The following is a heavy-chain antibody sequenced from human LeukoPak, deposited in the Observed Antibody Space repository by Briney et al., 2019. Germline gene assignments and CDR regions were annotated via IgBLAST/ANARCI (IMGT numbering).Heavy chain of an antibody. D-gene: IGHD1-14*01. CDR1: GGSISSYF. Sequence: SETLSLTCTVSGGSISSYFCTWIRQPAGKGLQWIGRIHTSGSTNYNPSLKSRVTMSVDTSKNQFSLKLSSVTAADTAVYYCARDPEGHGNYFDYWGQGALVTVSS. CDR2: IHTSGST. V-gene: IGHV4-4*07. CDR3: ARDPEGHGNYFDY. J-gene: IGHJ4*02.